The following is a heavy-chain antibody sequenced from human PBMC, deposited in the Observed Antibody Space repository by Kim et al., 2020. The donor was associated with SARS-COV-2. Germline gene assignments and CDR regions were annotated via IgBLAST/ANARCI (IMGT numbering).Heavy chain of an antibody. J-gene: IGHJ4*02. V-gene: IGHV3-23*01. CDR2: ISDSGART. CDR3: AKDRATDFWSGPSLDY. Sequence: GGSLRLSCAASGFTFSNYAVSWVRQAPGKGLEWVSGISDSGARTYFADSVKGRFTVSRDNSKNTLHLQMDSLRADDTAVYYCAKDRATDFWSGPSLDYWGQGTLVTVSS. D-gene: IGHD3-3*01. CDR1: GFTFSNYA.